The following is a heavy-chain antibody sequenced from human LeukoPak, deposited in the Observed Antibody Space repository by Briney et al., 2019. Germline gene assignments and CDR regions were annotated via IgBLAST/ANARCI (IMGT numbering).Heavy chain of an antibody. D-gene: IGHD4-17*01. CDR1: DDSFSSRY. CDR2: ISYIGST. Sequence: PSETLPLTCAVSDDSFSSRYWTWIRQPPGKGLEWIGYISYIGSTNYNPSLKSRVTISIDTSKNQFSLKLSSVTAADTAVYYCARDLVTVTKGFDIWGQGTMVSVSS. J-gene: IGHJ3*02. CDR3: ARDLVTVTKGFDI. V-gene: IGHV4-59*11.